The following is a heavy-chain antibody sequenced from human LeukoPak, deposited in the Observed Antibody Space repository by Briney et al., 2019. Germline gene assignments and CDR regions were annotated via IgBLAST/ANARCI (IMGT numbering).Heavy chain of an antibody. CDR3: ARVGGYCSGGSCYSFDY. CDR1: GGSVSSGSYY. V-gene: IGHV4-61*01. D-gene: IGHD2-15*01. Sequence: SSETLSLTCTVSGGSVSSGSYYWSWIRRPPGKGLEWFGYIYYSGGTNYNPSPKSRVTISVDTSKNQFSLKLSSVTAAETAVYCCARVGGYCSGGSCYSFDYWGQGTLVTVSS. CDR2: IYYSGGT. J-gene: IGHJ4*02.